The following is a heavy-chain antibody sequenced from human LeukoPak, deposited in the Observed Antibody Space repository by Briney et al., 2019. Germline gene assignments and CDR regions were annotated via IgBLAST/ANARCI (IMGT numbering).Heavy chain of an antibody. V-gene: IGHV3-23*01. CDR2: ISGSGGST. CDR3: AKEILL. D-gene: IGHD2/OR15-2a*01. J-gene: IGHJ4*02. CDR1: GFXXXSYA. Sequence: LRLSXXXSGFXXXSYAMSWVRQAPGKGLEWVSAISGSGGSTYYADPVKGRFTISRDNSKNTLYLQMNSLRAEDTAVYYCAKEILLRGQGTLVTVSS.